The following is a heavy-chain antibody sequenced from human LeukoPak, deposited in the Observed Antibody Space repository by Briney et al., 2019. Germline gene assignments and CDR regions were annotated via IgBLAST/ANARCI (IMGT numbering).Heavy chain of an antibody. CDR1: GFTFSSYA. V-gene: IGHV3-48*03. Sequence: GGSLRLSCVASGFTFSSYAMNWVRQAPGKGLEWVSYISSSGSTIYYADSVKGRFTISRDNAKNSLYLQMNSLRAEDTAVYYCARVDGSGSFPDYWGQGTLVTVSS. D-gene: IGHD3-10*01. CDR3: ARVDGSGSFPDY. CDR2: ISSSGSTI. J-gene: IGHJ4*02.